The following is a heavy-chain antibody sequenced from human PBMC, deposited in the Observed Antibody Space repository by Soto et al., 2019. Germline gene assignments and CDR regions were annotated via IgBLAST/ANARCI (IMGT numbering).Heavy chain of an antibody. D-gene: IGHD2-21*01. J-gene: IGHJ5*01. CDR3: AKSQDPDGGAQSSALDS. V-gene: IGHV3-23*01. Sequence: EVQLLESGGALVQPGGSLRLSCAASGFTFTDHAMTWVRQAPGKGLEWISGISGSGGRINYADSVKGRFIISRDTSKNALSLQMDSLRAEDSAADYCAKSQDPDGGAQSSALDSWGQGTLVTVSS. CDR1: GFTFTDHA. CDR2: ISGSGGRI.